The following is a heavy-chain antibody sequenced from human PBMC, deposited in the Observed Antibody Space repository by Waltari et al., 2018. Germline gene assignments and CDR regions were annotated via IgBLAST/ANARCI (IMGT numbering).Heavy chain of an antibody. Sequence: EVQLVESGGGLVQPGGSLRLSCAASGFTVSRNYMSWVRQAPGRGLEWVSVIYSGGSTYYADSVKGRLTISRDNAKNTRYLQMNSLSAEDTAVYYCARAPLETYPRDYYYGMDVWGQGTTVTVSS. CDR2: IYSGGST. CDR1: GFTVSRNY. V-gene: IGHV3-66*02. D-gene: IGHD1-1*01. CDR3: ARAPLETYPRDYYYGMDV. J-gene: IGHJ6*02.